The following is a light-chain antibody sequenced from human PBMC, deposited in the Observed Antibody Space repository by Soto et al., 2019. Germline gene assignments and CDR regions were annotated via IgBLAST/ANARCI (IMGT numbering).Light chain of an antibody. Sequence: DIHMAHSPSTLPASLVDRVTITCRASQSISNWLAWYQQKPGTAPKVLIYHASNLQSGVPSRFSGSGSGTEFTLTISSLQPDDFATYYCQQYDSYSWTFGQGTKVDIK. CDR1: QSISNW. V-gene: IGKV1-5*01. J-gene: IGKJ1*01. CDR3: QQYDSYSWT. CDR2: HAS.